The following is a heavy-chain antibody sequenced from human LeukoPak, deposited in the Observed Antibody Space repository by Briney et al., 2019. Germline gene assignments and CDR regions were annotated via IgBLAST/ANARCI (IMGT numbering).Heavy chain of an antibody. CDR3: ATSRGGPRGRFDP. V-gene: IGHV4-59*08. J-gene: IGHJ5*02. Sequence: SETLSLTCTVSGGSISSYYWSWIRQPPGKGLEWIGYIYYSGSTNYNPSLKSRVTISVDTSKNQFSLKLSSVTAADTAVYYCATSRGGPRGRFDPWGQGTLVTASS. D-gene: IGHD1-26*01. CDR1: GGSISSYY. CDR2: IYYSGST.